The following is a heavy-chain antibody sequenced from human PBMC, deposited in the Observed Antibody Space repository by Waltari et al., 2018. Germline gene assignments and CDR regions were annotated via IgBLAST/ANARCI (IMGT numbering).Heavy chain of an antibody. CDR1: GGSISSSSYY. CDR2: IYYSGST. CDR3: ARVAVAGAKPFDY. J-gene: IGHJ4*02. Sequence: QLQLQESGPGLVKPSETLSLTCTVSGGSISSSSYYWGWIRQPPGKGLEWIGSIYYSGSTYDDPSLKIRVTISVDTSKNQFSLKLSSVTAADTAVYYCARVAVAGAKPFDYWGQGTLVTVSS. V-gene: IGHV4-39*01. D-gene: IGHD6-19*01.